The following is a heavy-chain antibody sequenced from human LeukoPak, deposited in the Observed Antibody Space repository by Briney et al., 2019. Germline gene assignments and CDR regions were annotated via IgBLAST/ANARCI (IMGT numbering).Heavy chain of an antibody. Sequence: PGGSLRLSCAASGFSFTGYWMTWVRQAPGKGLEWVARVHPDGSERNYVGSVEGRFTVFGDNAKSSLFLQMHSLRVEDTAVYYRARGGYSFDYLGQGTLVTVSS. CDR1: GFSFTGYW. CDR2: VHPDGSER. D-gene: IGHD5-12*01. CDR3: ARGGYSFDY. V-gene: IGHV3-7*01. J-gene: IGHJ4*02.